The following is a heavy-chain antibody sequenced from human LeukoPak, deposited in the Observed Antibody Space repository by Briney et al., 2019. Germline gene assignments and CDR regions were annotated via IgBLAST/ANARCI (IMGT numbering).Heavy chain of an antibody. D-gene: IGHD3-22*01. CDR1: GGSISSYY. CDR3: ARGPYSYDSSGAFDI. CDR2: ISSSGST. J-gene: IGHJ3*02. Sequence: SETLSLTCTVSGGSISSYYWSWIRQPAGKGLEWIGRISSSGSTNYNPSLKSRVTISVDTSKNQFSLKLSSVTAADTTVYFCARGPYSYDSSGAFDIWGQGTMVTVSS. V-gene: IGHV4-4*07.